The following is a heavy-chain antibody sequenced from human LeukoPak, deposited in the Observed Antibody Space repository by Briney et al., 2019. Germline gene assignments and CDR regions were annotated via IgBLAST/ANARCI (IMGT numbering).Heavy chain of an antibody. CDR3: AKDSARYYDILTAAFDY. J-gene: IGHJ4*02. CDR1: GFTLSSYW. CDR2: ISYDGSNK. V-gene: IGHV3-30*18. Sequence: GGSLRLSCATSGFTLSSYWMHWVRQAPGKGLEWVAVISYDGSNKYYADSVKGRFTISRDNSKNTLYLQMNSLRAEDTAVYYCAKDSARYYDILTAAFDYWGQGTLVTVSS. D-gene: IGHD3-9*01.